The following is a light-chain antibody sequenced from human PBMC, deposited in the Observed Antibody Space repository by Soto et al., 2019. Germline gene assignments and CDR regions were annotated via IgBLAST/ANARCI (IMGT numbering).Light chain of an antibody. CDR1: SSNIGSNY. J-gene: IGLJ3*02. CDR3: AAWDDSLSRV. Sequence: QSVLTQPPSASGTPGQRVTISCSGSSSNIGSNYVYWYQQLPGTAPKLLIYRNNQRPSGVPDRFSGSKSGTSASLAISGLRSEDDADYYCAAWDDSLSRVFGGGTKLTVL. CDR2: RNN. V-gene: IGLV1-47*01.